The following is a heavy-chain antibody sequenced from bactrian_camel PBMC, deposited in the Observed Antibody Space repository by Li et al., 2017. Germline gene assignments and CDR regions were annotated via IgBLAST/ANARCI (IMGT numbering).Heavy chain of an antibody. CDR3: AADVWEGYGRGSCDY. D-gene: IGHD3*01. Sequence: VQLVESGGGSVQAGGSLKLSCTGSGYIFNKCKMGWYRQAPGKEREFVSRISSDGPTTYADSVKGRFTISQDNWKNILYLQMNSLKTEDTAIYYCAADVWEGYGRGSCDYWGRGTQVTVS. J-gene: IGHJ4*01. V-gene: IGHV3S53*01. CDR1: GYIFNKCK. CDR2: ISSDGPT.